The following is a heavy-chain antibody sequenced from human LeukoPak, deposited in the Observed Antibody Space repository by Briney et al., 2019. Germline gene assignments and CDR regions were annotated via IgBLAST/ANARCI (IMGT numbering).Heavy chain of an antibody. CDR3: VRETSMETTIDYFMDV. J-gene: IGHJ6*03. V-gene: IGHV3-33*01. CDR2: IWSHGSTE. D-gene: IGHD4-17*01. Sequence: GGSLRLSCVASGFTFSTHGMHWVRQAPGRGLEWVAVIWSHGSTEYYAASVRGRFTVSRDNSKNTLYLQMNSLSAEDTAVYYCVRETSMETTIDYFMDVWGKGTTVTVSS. CDR1: GFTFSTHG.